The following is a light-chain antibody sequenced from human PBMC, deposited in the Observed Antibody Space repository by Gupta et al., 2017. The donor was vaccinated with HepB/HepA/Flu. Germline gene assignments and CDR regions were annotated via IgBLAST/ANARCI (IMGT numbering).Light chain of an antibody. V-gene: IGLV3-1*01. J-gene: IGLJ1*01. CDR3: QLWDSSTFV. CDR2: QDS. CDR1: GVGRRY. Sequence: SYELTQPPSVSVSPGQTATITCSGNGVGRRYVCGYQQKPGQSPVLVIYQDSKRPSGIPERFSGSNFGNTATLTISGTHIMDEADYYCQLWDSSTFVFGTGTKFTVL.